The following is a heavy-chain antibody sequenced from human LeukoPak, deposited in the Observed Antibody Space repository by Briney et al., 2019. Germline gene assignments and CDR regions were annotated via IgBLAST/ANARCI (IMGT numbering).Heavy chain of an antibody. Sequence: PGGSLRLSCAASGFAFSSSWMGWVRQAPGTGLEWVANIKEDGSVKRYVDSVKDRFTISRDNAKNSLYLQMNSLRTEDTALYYCARDSSGALDFWGQGTLVTVSS. V-gene: IGHV3-7*01. CDR3: ARDSSGALDF. D-gene: IGHD7-27*01. J-gene: IGHJ4*02. CDR1: GFAFSSSW. CDR2: IKEDGSVK.